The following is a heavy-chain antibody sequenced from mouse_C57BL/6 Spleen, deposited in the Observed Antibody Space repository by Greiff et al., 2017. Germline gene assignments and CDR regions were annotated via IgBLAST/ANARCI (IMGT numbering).Heavy chain of an antibody. Sequence: VQLVESGGGLVQPGGSLSLSCAASGFTFTDYYMSWVRQPPGKALEWMGFIRNKANGYTTEYSASVKGRFTISRDNSQSILYLQMNALKAEDSATYYCARYEVRWYYLDYWGQGTTLTVSS. CDR2: IRNKANGYTT. V-gene: IGHV7-3*01. CDR1: GFTFTDYY. D-gene: IGHD2-14*01. J-gene: IGHJ2*01. CDR3: ARYEVRWYYLDY.